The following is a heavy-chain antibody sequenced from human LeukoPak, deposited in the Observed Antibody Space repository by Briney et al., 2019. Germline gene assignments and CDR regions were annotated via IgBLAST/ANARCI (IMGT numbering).Heavy chain of an antibody. Sequence: ASVKVSCKASGYTFTDYYIHWVRQAPGQGLEWMGWINPNTGDTNYAQKFQGRVTMTRDTSISTAYMELTRLRSDDTAVYYCARGYYDSSAYYSADYWGQGTLVTVSS. CDR2: INPNTGDT. J-gene: IGHJ4*02. CDR1: GYTFTDYY. CDR3: ARGYYDSSAYYSADY. V-gene: IGHV1-2*02. D-gene: IGHD3-22*01.